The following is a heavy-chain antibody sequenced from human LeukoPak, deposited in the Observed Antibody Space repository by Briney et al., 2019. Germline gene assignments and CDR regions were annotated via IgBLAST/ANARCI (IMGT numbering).Heavy chain of an antibody. J-gene: IGHJ4*02. CDR3: VRDQGCSGGSCYSGY. Sequence: GGSLRLSCAASGFTFSSYWMSWVRQAPGKGLEWVANIKQDGSEKYYVDSVKGRFTISRDNAKNSLYLQMNSLRAEDTAVYYCVRDQGCSGGSCYSGYWGQGTLVTVSS. CDR1: GFTFSSYW. V-gene: IGHV3-7*03. CDR2: IKQDGSEK. D-gene: IGHD2-15*01.